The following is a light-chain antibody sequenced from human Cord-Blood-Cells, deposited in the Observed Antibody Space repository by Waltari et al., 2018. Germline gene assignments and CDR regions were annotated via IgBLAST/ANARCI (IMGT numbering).Light chain of an antibody. Sequence: EIVMTQSPATLSVSPGERATLSCRASQSVSSNLAWYQQKPGQAPRLLISGASTRATGIPARFSGSGYGTEFTLTISSLQSEDFAVYYCQQYNNWPLTFGGGTKVEIK. CDR2: GAS. J-gene: IGKJ4*01. CDR3: QQYNNWPLT. V-gene: IGKV3-15*01. CDR1: QSVSSN.